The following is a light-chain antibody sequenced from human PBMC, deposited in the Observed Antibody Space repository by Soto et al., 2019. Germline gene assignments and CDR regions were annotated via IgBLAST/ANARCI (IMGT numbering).Light chain of an antibody. Sequence: DIQLTQSPSTLSASVGDRVTITCRVSQSITNWLAWYQQKPGKAPKVLIHMASSLKSGVPSRFSGSGSGTEFTLTITSLQPDDSATYYCQQYNSLSSVSFGGGTKVEI. CDR3: QQYNSLSSVS. CDR1: QSITNW. J-gene: IGKJ4*01. CDR2: MAS. V-gene: IGKV1-5*03.